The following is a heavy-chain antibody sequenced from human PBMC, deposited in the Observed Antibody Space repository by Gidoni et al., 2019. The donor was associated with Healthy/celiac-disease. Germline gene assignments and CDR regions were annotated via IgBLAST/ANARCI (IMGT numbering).Heavy chain of an antibody. CDR2: ISYDGSNK. J-gene: IGHJ4*02. D-gene: IGHD2-2*01. V-gene: IGHV3-30-3*01. Sequence: QVQLVESGGGVVQPGRSLRLSCAASGFTFSSYAMHWVRQAPGKGLEWVAVISYDGSNKYYADSVKGRFTISRDNSKNTLYLQMNSLRAEDTAVYYCARAPDIVVVPAAEDFDYWGQGTLVTVSS. CDR3: ARAPDIVVVPAAEDFDY. CDR1: GFTFSSYA.